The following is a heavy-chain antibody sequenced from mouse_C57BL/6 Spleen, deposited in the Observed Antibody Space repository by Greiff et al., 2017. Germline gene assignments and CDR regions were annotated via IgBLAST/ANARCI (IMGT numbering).Heavy chain of an antibody. Sequence: VKVVESGPELVKPGASVKISCKASGYAFSSSWMNWVKQRPGKGLEWIGRIYPGDGDTNYNGKFKGKATLTADKSSSTAYMQLSSLTSEDSAVYFCARGDYGNVAMDYWGQGTSVTVSS. V-gene: IGHV1-82*01. D-gene: IGHD2-1*01. CDR3: ARGDYGNVAMDY. J-gene: IGHJ4*01. CDR2: IYPGDGDT. CDR1: GYAFSSSW.